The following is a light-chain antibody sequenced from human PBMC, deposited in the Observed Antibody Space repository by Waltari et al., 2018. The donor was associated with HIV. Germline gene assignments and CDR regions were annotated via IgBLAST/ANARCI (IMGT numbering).Light chain of an antibody. CDR2: SNN. CDR1: SSNIGVNT. V-gene: IGLV1-44*01. CDR3: AAWDDSLKGWV. Sequence: QSVLTQPPSASGTPGQRVPISCSGRSSNIGVNTVNWYQQLPGTAPKLLIYSNNQRPSGVPDRFSGSKSGASASLAISGLQSEDEADYYCAAWDDSLKGWVFGGGTKLTVL. J-gene: IGLJ3*02.